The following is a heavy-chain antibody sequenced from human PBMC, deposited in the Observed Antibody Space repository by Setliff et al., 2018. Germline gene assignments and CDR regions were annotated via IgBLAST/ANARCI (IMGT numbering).Heavy chain of an antibody. CDR2: ISYSGIT. D-gene: IGHD1-1*01. Sequence: PSETLSLTCNVSGVSVSSHYWDWIRQPPGKGLEWIGFISYSGITTYNVSLKSRVSISVDTSKNQLSLTLSSATAADTAVYYCVREGYSEYFQDWGRGTLVTVSS. J-gene: IGHJ1*01. CDR3: VREGYSEYFQD. CDR1: GVSVSSHY. V-gene: IGHV4-59*02.